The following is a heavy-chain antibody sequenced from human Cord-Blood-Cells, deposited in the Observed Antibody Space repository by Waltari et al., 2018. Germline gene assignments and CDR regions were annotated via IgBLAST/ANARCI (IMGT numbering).Heavy chain of an antibody. V-gene: IGHV1-2*04. CDR3: ARSGYCSSTSCYSDY. D-gene: IGHD2-2*01. Sequence: QVQLVQSGAEVKKPGASVKVSCKASGYTFTGYYMHWVRQAPGKGLEWMGWINPNSGGTNYAQKFQGWVTMTRDTSISTAYMELSRLRSDDTAVYYCARSGYCSSTSCYSDYWGQGTLVTVSS. CDR1: GYTFTGYY. J-gene: IGHJ4*02. CDR2: INPNSGGT.